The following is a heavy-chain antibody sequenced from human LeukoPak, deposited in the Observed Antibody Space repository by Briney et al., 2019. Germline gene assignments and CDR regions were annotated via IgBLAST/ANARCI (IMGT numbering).Heavy chain of an antibody. CDR2: MSPNSGNT. Sequence: ASLKFSCKASGYNFTRYDINWVRQDTGQGLEWMGWMSPNSGNTGYAQKFQGRVTMTRNTSISTAYMELSSLRSEDTAVYYCARVVRITMVRGVIHYYYYMDVWGKGTTVTVSS. CDR3: ARVVRITMVRGVIHYYYYMDV. CDR1: GYNFTRYD. V-gene: IGHV1-8*01. D-gene: IGHD3-10*01. J-gene: IGHJ6*03.